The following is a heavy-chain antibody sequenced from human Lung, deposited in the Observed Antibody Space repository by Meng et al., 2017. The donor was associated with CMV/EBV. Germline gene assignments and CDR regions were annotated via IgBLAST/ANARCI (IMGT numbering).Heavy chain of an antibody. Sequence: SGXXLVXPTQTLTLSCTFSGFSLSTSGVGXGWIRQPPGKALEWIALIYWNDDKRYSPSLKSRLTITKNTSKNQVVLTMTNMDPVDTATYYCAHSQQRFDFWSGYYTSYYNCYGMDVXGQGXTVT. V-gene: IGHV2-5*01. CDR2: IYWNDDK. CDR1: GFSLSTSGVG. CDR3: AHSQQRFDFWSGYYTSYYNCYGMDV. J-gene: IGHJ6*02. D-gene: IGHD3-3*01.